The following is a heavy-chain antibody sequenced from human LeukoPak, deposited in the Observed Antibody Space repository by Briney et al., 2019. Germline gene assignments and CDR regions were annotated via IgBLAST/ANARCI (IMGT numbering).Heavy chain of an antibody. V-gene: IGHV4-61*02. CDR3: ARVPTTYYDFWSGPQDPFDI. D-gene: IGHD3-3*01. Sequence: SETLSLTCNVSGGSISSGSYYWSWTRQPAGKGLEWIGRIYTSGSTNYNPSLKSRVTISVDTSKNQFSLKLSSVTAADTAVYYCARVPTTYYDFWSGPQDPFDIWGQGTMVTVSS. CDR1: GGSISSGSYY. CDR2: IYTSGST. J-gene: IGHJ3*02.